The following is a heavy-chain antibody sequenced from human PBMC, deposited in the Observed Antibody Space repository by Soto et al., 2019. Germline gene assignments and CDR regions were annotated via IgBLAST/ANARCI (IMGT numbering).Heavy chain of an antibody. CDR1: GVSVSSYA. CDR3: ATAVAGLNYSLYFDH. J-gene: IGHJ4*02. D-gene: IGHD6-19*01. Sequence: PGGSLRLSCAASGVSVSSYATNWVRQTPGKGLEWVSVIRDSGDNIYYADSVRGRFTISRDTSKNTLYLQMNSLRVDDTAVYFCATAVAGLNYSLYFDHWGQGALVTVS. CDR2: IRDSGDNI. V-gene: IGHV3-23*01.